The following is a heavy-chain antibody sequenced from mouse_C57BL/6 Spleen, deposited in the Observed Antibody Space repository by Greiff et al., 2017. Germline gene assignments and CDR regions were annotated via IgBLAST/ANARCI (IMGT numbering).Heavy chain of an antibody. D-gene: IGHD2-1*01. V-gene: IGHV7-3*01. J-gene: IGHJ3*01. CDR1: GFTFTDYY. CDR3: ARYGDGNYEWFAY. CDR2: IRNKANGYTT. Sequence: EVMLVESGGGLVQPGGSLSLSCAASGFTFTDYYMSWVRQPPGKALEWLGFIRNKANGYTTEYSASVKGRFTISRDNSQSILYLQMNALRAEDSATYYCARYGDGNYEWFAYWGQGTLVTVSA.